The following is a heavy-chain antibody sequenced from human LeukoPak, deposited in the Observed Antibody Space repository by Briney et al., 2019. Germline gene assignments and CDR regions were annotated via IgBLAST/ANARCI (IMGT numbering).Heavy chain of an antibody. CDR3: ARSTGDELWFGELRGYFDY. CDR1: GFTFDNYG. J-gene: IGHJ4*02. D-gene: IGHD3-10*01. V-gene: IGHV3-20*01. CDR2: INRNGGST. Sequence: PGGSLRLSCAASGFTFDNYGMSWVRQAPGKGLEWVSGINRNGGSTGYADSVKGRFTISRDNAKNSLYLQMNSLRAEDTALYHCARSTGDELWFGELRGYFDYWGQGTLVTVSS.